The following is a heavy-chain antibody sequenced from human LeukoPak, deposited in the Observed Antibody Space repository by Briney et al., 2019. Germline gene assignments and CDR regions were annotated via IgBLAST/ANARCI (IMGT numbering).Heavy chain of an antibody. V-gene: IGHV1-69*05. CDR2: IIPIFGTA. CDR3: AREGEYCCGGSCYFHFDY. J-gene: IGHJ4*02. CDR1: GGTFSSYA. Sequence: SVKVSCKASGGTFSSYAISWVRQAPGQGLEWMGRIIPIFGTANYAQKFQGRVTITTDESTSTAYMELSSLRSEDTAVYYCAREGEYCCGGSCYFHFDYWGQGTLVTVSS. D-gene: IGHD2-15*01.